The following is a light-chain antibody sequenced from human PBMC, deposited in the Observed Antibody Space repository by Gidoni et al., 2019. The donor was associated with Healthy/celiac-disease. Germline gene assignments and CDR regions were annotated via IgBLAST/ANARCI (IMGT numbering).Light chain of an antibody. J-gene: IGLJ2*01. CDR1: SSDVGGYNY. V-gene: IGLV2-14*03. CDR3: SSYTSSSTLYVV. Sequence: QSALTQPASVSGSPGHSITISCTGTSSDVGGYNYVSWYQHPPGKAPKLMIYDVSNRPPGVSNRFSGSKSGNTASLTISGLQAEDEADYYCSSYTSSSTLYVVFGGGTKLTVL. CDR2: DVS.